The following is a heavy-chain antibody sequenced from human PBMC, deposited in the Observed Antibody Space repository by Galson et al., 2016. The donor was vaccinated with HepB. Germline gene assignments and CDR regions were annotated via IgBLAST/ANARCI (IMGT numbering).Heavy chain of an antibody. CDR2: ITAYNGNT. J-gene: IGHJ6*04. V-gene: IGHV1-18*01. CDR3: ARRGGGPGVGSYRRNSGLDV. Sequence: SVKVSCKASGYNFSSHGMSWVRQAPGQGPEWMGWITAYNGNTNYAQKFQGRVTMTTDTSTNTAYMQLRSLKFDDTAVYYCARRGGGPGVGSYRRNSGLDVWGGGTTVIVSS. D-gene: IGHD3-10*01. CDR1: GYNFSSHG.